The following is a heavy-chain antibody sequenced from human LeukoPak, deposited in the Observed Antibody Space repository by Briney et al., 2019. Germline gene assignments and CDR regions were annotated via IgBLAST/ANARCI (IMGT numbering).Heavy chain of an antibody. CDR1: GGSFSGYY. V-gene: IGHV4-34*01. CDR3: ARYPMTTVTTGYFQH. J-gene: IGHJ1*01. D-gene: IGHD4-17*01. CDR2: INHSGGT. Sequence: PSETLSLTCAVYGGSFSGYYWSWIRQPPGKGLEWIGEINHSGGTNYNPSLKSRVTISVDTSKNQFSLKLSSVTAADTAVYYCARYPMTTVTTGYFQHWGQGTLVTVSS.